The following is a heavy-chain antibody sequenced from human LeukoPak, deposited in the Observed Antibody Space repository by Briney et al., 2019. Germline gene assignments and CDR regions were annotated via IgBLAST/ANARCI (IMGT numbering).Heavy chain of an antibody. CDR1: GYTFTSYY. V-gene: IGHV1-46*01. J-gene: IGHJ4*02. Sequence: GASVKVSCKASGYTFTSYYMHWVRHAPGQGLEWMGIINPSGGSTSYAQKFQGRVTMTRDTSTSTVYMELSSLRSEDTAVYYCARDRGRGSSGWYVNDYWGQGTLVTVSS. CDR2: INPSGGST. CDR3: ARDRGRGSSGWYVNDY. D-gene: IGHD6-19*01.